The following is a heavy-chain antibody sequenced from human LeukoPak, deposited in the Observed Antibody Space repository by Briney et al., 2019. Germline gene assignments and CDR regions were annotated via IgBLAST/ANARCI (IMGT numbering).Heavy chain of an antibody. CDR1: GGTFSSYA. D-gene: IGHD3-22*01. V-gene: IGHV1-69*06. CDR3: AKGNYYDSSGYQYYYYYYYMDV. Sequence: ASVKVSCTASGGTFSSYAISWVRQAPGQGLEWMGGIIPIFGTANYAQKFQGRVTITADKSTSTAYMELSSLRSEDTAVYYCAKGNYYDSSGYQYYYYYYYMDVWGKGTTVTVSS. J-gene: IGHJ6*03. CDR2: IIPIFGTA.